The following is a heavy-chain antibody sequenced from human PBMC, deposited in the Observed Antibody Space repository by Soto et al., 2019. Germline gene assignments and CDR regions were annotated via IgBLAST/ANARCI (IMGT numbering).Heavy chain of an antibody. V-gene: IGHV4-34*01. D-gene: IGHD3-22*01. CDR3: ARGDYYDSSGYYFSDY. Sequence: SETLSLTCAVYGGSFSGYYWSWIRQPPGKGLEWIGEINHSGSTNYNPSLKSRVTISVDTSKNQFPLKLSSVTAADTAVYYCARGDYYDSSGYYFSDYWGQGTLVTVSS. CDR2: INHSGST. J-gene: IGHJ4*02. CDR1: GGSFSGYY.